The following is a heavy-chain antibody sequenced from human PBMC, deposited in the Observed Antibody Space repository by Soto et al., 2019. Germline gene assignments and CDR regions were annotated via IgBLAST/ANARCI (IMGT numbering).Heavy chain of an antibody. CDR1: GGSISSGGYY. CDR2: IYYSGST. V-gene: IGHV4-31*03. J-gene: IGHJ6*02. Sequence: SETLSLTCTVSGGSISSGGYYWSWIRQHPGKGLEWIGYIYYSGSTYYNPSLKSRVTISVDTSKNQFSLKLSSVTAADTAVYYCAREIYSSSSRGDYYYGMDVWGQGTTVTVSS. CDR3: AREIYSSSSRGDYYYGMDV. D-gene: IGHD6-6*01.